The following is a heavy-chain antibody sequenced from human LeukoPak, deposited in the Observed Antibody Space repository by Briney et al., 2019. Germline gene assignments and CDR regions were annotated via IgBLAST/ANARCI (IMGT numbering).Heavy chain of an antibody. D-gene: IGHD6-19*01. CDR1: GFTFSNAW. J-gene: IGHJ4*02. V-gene: IGHV3-15*01. CDR3: ARDYEIYSSGWRPLDY. CDR2: IKSKTDGGTT. Sequence: GGSLRLSCAASGFTFSNAWMSWVRQAPGKGLEWVGRIKSKTDGGTTDYAAPVKGRFTISRDDSKNTLYLQMNSLRAEDTAVYYCARDYEIYSSGWRPLDYWGQGTLVTVSS.